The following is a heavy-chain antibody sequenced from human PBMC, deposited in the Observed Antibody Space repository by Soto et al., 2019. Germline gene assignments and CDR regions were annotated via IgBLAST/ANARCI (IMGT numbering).Heavy chain of an antibody. V-gene: IGHV6-1*01. CDR3: ARLIGNSLLDS. CDR2: TYHRCKWYN. D-gene: IGHD2-8*01. Sequence: SPTRARTCALSAADVSTNSATCYWLRQSRSRVHEWLGRTYHRCKWYNDYAVSVKGRITINPDTSTNQLSLQLNSVTPDDPAVYYCARLIGNSLLDSWRQRTLVTVSS. CDR1: AADVSTNSAT. J-gene: IGHJ5*01.